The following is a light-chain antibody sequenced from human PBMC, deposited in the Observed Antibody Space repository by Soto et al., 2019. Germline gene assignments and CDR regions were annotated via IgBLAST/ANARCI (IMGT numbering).Light chain of an antibody. CDR3: LSFDSSLSVV. CDR1: RSNIGAGYD. J-gene: IGLJ2*01. V-gene: IGLV1-40*01. CDR2: GNT. Sequence: QSVLTQPPSVSGAPGQRVTISCTGSRSNIGAGYDVHWYQQLPGRAPKLLIYGNTNRPSGVPDRFSGSKSGTSASLAITGLQAEDEADYYCLSFDSSLSVVVGGGTNLTVL.